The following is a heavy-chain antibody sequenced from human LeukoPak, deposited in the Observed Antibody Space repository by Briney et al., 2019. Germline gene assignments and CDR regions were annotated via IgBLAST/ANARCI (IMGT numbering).Heavy chain of an antibody. CDR3: ARSGQWLLLRDAFDI. Sequence: GGSLRLSCVASGFTFSSYAMSWVRQAPGKGLEWVSAISGSGGSTYYADSVKGRFTISRDNSKNTLYLQMNSLRAEDTAVYYCARSGQWLLLRDAFDIWGQGTMVTVSS. D-gene: IGHD3-22*01. J-gene: IGHJ3*02. V-gene: IGHV3-23*01. CDR1: GFTFSSYA. CDR2: ISGSGGST.